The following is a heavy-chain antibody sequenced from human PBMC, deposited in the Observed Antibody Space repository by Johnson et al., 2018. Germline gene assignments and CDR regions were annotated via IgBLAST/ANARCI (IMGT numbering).Heavy chain of an antibody. D-gene: IGHD5-24*01. J-gene: IGHJ3*02. CDR3: ARGWAAFDI. Sequence: VQLQQWGAGLLKPSETLSLTCAVYGGSFSGYYWSWIRQPPGKGLEWVANIKQDGSEKYYVDSVKGRFTISRDNAKNSLYLQMNSLRAGDTAVYYCARGWAAFDIWGQGQMVTVSS. CDR1: GGSFSGYY. V-gene: IGHV3-7*03. CDR2: IKQDGSEK.